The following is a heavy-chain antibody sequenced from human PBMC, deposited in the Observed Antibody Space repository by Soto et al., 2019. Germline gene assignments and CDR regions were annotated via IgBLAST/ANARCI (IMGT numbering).Heavy chain of an antibody. V-gene: IGHV1-3*04. CDR2: VNTGNGNT. CDR3: ARAQYYSDTSGYRLPESSHH. Sequence: ASVKVSCKASGYSFTSYTMHWVRQAPGQNLEWMGWVNTGNGNTRSAQRFQGRVTITSDTSATTAYMELSSLRSEDTAVYYCARAQYYSDTSGYRLPESSHHWGPGTLVTVSS. CDR1: GYSFTSYT. D-gene: IGHD3-22*01. J-gene: IGHJ1*01.